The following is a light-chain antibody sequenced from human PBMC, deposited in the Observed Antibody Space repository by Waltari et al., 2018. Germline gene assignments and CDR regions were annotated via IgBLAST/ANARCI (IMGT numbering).Light chain of an antibody. CDR2: QVS. CDR3: QHLTA. CDR1: QSPLYRDGNTY. V-gene: IGKV2-30*01. J-gene: IGKJ3*01. Sequence: DVVMTQSPLSLAATLGQPASISCRSSQSPLYRDGNTYLNWFHQRPGQSPRRLIYQVSNRDSGVPNRFSGSGSGTDFTLTISRVEAEDFATYYCQHLTAFGPGTKVDI.